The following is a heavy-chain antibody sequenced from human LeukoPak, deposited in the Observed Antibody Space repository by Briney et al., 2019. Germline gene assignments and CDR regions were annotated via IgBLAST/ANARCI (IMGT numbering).Heavy chain of an antibody. V-gene: IGHV1-18*01. D-gene: IGHD2-15*01. Sequence: ASVKVSCKAPGYTFTSYGISWVRQAPGQGLEWMGWISAYNGNTNYAQKLQGRVTMTTDTSTSTAYMELRSLRSDDTAVYYCARDQYCSGGSCYTEWFDHWGQGTLVTVSS. CDR1: GYTFTSYG. CDR2: ISAYNGNT. J-gene: IGHJ5*02. CDR3: ARDQYCSGGSCYTEWFDH.